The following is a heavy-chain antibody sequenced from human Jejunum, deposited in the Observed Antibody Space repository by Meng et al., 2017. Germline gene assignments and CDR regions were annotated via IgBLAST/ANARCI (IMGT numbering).Heavy chain of an antibody. CDR2: ISRSGSTI. CDR1: GFTFSDYY. CDR3: ARDHHGVDV. J-gene: IGHJ6*02. Sequence: GESLKISCAASGFTFSDYYMSWIRQAPGKGLEWVSYISRSGSTIYYTDSVKGRFTISRDNAKSSLYLQMNSLRAEDTAVYYCARDHHGVDVWGQGTTVTVSS. V-gene: IGHV3-11*01.